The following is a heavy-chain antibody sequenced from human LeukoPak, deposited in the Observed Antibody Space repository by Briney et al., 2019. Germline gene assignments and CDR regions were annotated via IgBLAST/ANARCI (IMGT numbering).Heavy chain of an antibody. Sequence: PSETLSLTCAVYGGSFSGYYWSWIRQPPGKGLEWIGEINHSGRTNYNPSLKSRVTISVDTSKNQFSLKLSSVTAADTAVYYCARSDGYGLVGIWGQGTMVTVSS. CDR2: INHSGRT. D-gene: IGHD3-10*01. V-gene: IGHV4-34*01. CDR3: ARSDGYGLVGI. J-gene: IGHJ3*02. CDR1: GGSFSGYY.